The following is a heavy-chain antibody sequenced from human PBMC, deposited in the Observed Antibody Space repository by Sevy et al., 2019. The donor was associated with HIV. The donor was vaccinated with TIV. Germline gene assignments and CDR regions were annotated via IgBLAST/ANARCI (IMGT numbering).Heavy chain of an antibody. J-gene: IGHJ3*02. CDR3: ARDLAFVLRYFDWLVVNDAFDI. Sequence: ASVKVSCKASGYTFTSYGISWVRQAPGQGLEWMGWISAYNGNTNYAQKLQGRVTMTTDTSTSTAYMELRSLRPDDTAVDYCARDLAFVLRYFDWLVVNDAFDIWGQGTMVTVSS. V-gene: IGHV1-18*01. CDR1: GYTFTSYG. D-gene: IGHD3-9*01. CDR2: ISAYNGNT.